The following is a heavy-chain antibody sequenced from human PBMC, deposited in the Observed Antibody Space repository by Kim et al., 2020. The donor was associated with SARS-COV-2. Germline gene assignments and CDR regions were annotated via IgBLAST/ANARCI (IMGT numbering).Heavy chain of an antibody. V-gene: IGHV1-2*02. CDR1: GYTFTHYF. CDR2: INPNSGGT. J-gene: IGHJ6*02. D-gene: IGHD3-10*01. CDR3: AKGYNYGFEGNV. Sequence: GAVKVSCKASGYTFTHYFIHWVRQAPGQGLEWMGRINPNSGGTDSAQKFQGRVTMTRDTSISTVYLELNRLTDDDAAVYYCAKGYNYGFEGNVWGQGTTV.